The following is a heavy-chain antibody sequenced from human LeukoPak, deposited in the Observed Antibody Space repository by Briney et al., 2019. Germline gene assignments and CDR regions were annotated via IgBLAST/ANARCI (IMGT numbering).Heavy chain of an antibody. V-gene: IGHV4-59*01. D-gene: IGHD3-3*02. CDR2: IYSGSS. CDR1: GGSISSYY. CDR3: GRAGPGAFFDH. Sequence: SETLSLTCTVSGGSISSYYWNWIRQPPGKGLEWIGCIYSGSSSYNPSLQSRVTISVDTSMNQFSLKLTSMTAADTAVYYCGRAGPGAFFDHWGRGALVTVSS. J-gene: IGHJ4*02.